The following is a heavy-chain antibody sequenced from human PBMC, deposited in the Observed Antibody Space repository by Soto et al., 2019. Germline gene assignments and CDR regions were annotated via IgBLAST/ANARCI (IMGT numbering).Heavy chain of an antibody. CDR1: GGSISSGGYS. D-gene: IGHD4-17*01. CDR2: IYHSGST. J-gene: IGHJ4*02. Sequence: SETLSLSCAVSGGSISSGGYSWSWIRQPPGKGLEWIGYIYHSGSTYYNPSLKSRVTISVDRSKNQFSLKLSSVTAADTAVYYCARACREVYGDLRVTYYFDYWGQGTLVTVSS. V-gene: IGHV4-30-2*01. CDR3: ARACREVYGDLRVTYYFDY.